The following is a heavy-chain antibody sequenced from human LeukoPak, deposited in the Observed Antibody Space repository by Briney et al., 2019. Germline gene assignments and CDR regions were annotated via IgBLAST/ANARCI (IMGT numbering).Heavy chain of an antibody. V-gene: IGHV3-23*01. J-gene: IGHJ4*02. D-gene: IGHD3-16*01. CDR2: INDSNDNT. Sequence: QSGGSLRLSCAASGFTFSSYAMTWVRQAPGKGLEWVSTINDSNDNTYPADSVKGRFTISRDNSKNTLYLQMNNLRAEDTAVYYCAKGTYDSTPFDYWGQGTLVTVSS. CDR1: GFTFSSYA. CDR3: AKGTYDSTPFDY.